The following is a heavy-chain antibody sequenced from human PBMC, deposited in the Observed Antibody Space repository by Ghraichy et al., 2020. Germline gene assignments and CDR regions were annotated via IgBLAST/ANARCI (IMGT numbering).Heavy chain of an antibody. D-gene: IGHD6-19*01. V-gene: IGHV4-38-2*02. J-gene: IGHJ6*02. Sequence: SQTLSLTCSVSGYSISSGYYWGWIRQPPGKGLEWIGSIYHRGSTYYNPSLKSRVTISVDTSKNKFSLNLSSVTAADTAIYSCAKASYSSAWNQDHYGMDVWGQGTTVTVSS. CDR2: IYHRGST. CDR3: AKASYSSAWNQDHYGMDV. CDR1: GYSISSGYY.